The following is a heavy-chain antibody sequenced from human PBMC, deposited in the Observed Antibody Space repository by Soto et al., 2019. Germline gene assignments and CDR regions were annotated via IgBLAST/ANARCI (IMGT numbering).Heavy chain of an antibody. CDR3: ARDVGSSWSHTDAFDI. CDR1: GFTFSSYG. J-gene: IGHJ3*02. CDR2: IWYDGSNK. V-gene: IGHV3-33*01. Sequence: QVQLVESGGGVVQPGRSLRLSCAASGFTFSSYGMHWVRQAPGKGLEWVAVIWYDGSNKYYADSVKGRFTISRDNSKNTLYLQMNSLRAEDTAVYYCARDVGSSWSHTDAFDIWGQGTMVTVSS. D-gene: IGHD6-13*01.